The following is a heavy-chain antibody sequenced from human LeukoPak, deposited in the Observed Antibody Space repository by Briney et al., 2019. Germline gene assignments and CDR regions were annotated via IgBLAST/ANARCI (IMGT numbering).Heavy chain of an antibody. D-gene: IGHD6-19*01. CDR2: ISGSGGST. Sequence: PGGSLRLSCAASGFTFSSYAMSWVRQAPGKGLEWVSGISGSGGSTYYADSVKGRFTISRDNSKNTLYLQMTSLRDEDTAMYFCARAAYSSGPDYWGQGTLVTVSS. CDR3: ARAAYSSGPDY. CDR1: GFTFSSYA. J-gene: IGHJ4*02. V-gene: IGHV3-23*01.